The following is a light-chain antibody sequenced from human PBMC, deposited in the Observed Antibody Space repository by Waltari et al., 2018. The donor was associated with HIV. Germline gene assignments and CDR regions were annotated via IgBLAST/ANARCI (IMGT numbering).Light chain of an antibody. CDR3: QQYGSSGT. Sequence: EIVFTQSPGTLSLSPGERATPSCRASQSFSSSYLGCYQQKPGQAPRLLIYGASSRATGIPDRFSGSGSGTDFTLTISRLEPEDFAVYYCQQYGSSGTFGQGTKVEIK. J-gene: IGKJ1*01. CDR1: QSFSSSY. V-gene: IGKV3-20*01. CDR2: GAS.